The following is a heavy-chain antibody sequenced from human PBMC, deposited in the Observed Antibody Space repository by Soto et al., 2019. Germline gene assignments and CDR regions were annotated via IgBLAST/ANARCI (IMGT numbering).Heavy chain of an antibody. CDR1: GSTFDEYA. J-gene: IGHJ5*02. Sequence: PVKLSCKASGSTFDEYAGSWGLRAPRQGLEWMGGIIPMFETVNYAQRFQGRLTIAADESTSTAYMELSSLRSEDTAVYYCARNIAVAGTVYCFDPWGQGTLVTVSS. D-gene: IGHD6-19*01. V-gene: IGHV1-69*01. CDR2: IIPMFETV. CDR3: ARNIAVAGTVYCFDP.